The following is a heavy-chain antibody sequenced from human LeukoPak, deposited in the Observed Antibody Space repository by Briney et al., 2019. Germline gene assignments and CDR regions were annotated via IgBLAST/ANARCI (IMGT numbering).Heavy chain of an antibody. V-gene: IGHV4-39*01. D-gene: IGHD6-6*01. Sequence: SETLSLTCTVSGGSISSSSYYWGWIRQPPGKGLEWIGSIYYSGNTYYNPSLKSRVTISVDTSKNQFSLKLSSVTAADTAVYYCATSRSIAAPFGYWGQGTLVTVSS. CDR1: GGSISSSSYY. J-gene: IGHJ4*02. CDR2: IYYSGNT. CDR3: ATSRSIAAPFGY.